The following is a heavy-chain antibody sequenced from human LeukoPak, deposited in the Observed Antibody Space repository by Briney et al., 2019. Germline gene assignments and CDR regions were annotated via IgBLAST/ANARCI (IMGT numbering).Heavy chain of an antibody. CDR3: ARSPPVGSYYYYMDV. D-gene: IGHD1-26*01. CDR1: GGSISSYY. J-gene: IGHJ6*03. CDR2: IYTSGST. Sequence: PSETLSLTCTVSGGSISSYYWSWIRQPAGKGLEWIGRIYTSGSTNYNPSLKSRVTMSVDTPKNQFSLKLSSVTAADTAVYYCARSPPVGSYYYYMDVWGKGTTVTVSS. V-gene: IGHV4-4*07.